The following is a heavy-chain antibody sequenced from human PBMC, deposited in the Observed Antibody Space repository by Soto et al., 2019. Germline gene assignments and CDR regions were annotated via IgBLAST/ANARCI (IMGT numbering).Heavy chain of an antibody. J-gene: IGHJ5*02. CDR1: GFTFDDYN. CDR3: VKETYYYDVSSYYPLGS. D-gene: IGHD3-22*01. CDR2: ISRDGTNT. Sequence: EVQLLESGGGVVQPGGSLRLSCVASGFTFDDYNMHWVRQAPGKGLEWVSLISRDGTNTNYAESVKGRFTISRDNSKNSLYLQMNSLRTEDTALYYCVKETYYYDVSSYYPLGSWGQGTLVTVSS. V-gene: IGHV3-43*01.